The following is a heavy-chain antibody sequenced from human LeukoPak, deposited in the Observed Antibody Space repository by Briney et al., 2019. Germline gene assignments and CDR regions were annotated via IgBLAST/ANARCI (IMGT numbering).Heavy chain of an antibody. V-gene: IGHV4-31*03. D-gene: IGHD3-3*01. CDR3: ARHLGASGTIFGWFDP. CDR1: GGSISSGGNY. CDR2: IYNTGST. Sequence: SETLSLTCTVSGGSISSGGNYWSWIRQHPGKDLEWIGYIYNTGSTYYNPSLESRVTISIDTSKNQLSLKLNSVTAADTAVYYCARHLGASGTIFGWFDPWGQGSLVTVSS. J-gene: IGHJ5*02.